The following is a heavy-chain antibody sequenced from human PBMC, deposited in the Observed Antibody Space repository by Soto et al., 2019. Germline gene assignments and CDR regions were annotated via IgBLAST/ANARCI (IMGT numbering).Heavy chain of an antibody. D-gene: IGHD1-1*01. J-gene: IGHJ4*02. CDR1: GGSISSGGYY. CDR3: ARGQMERLTHFAY. CDR2: IYYSGST. V-gene: IGHV4-31*03. Sequence: SETLSLTCTVSGGSISSGGYYWSWIRQHPGNGLEWIGYIYYSGSTYYNPSLKSRVTISVDTSKNQFSLKLSSVTAADTAVYYCARGQMERLTHFAYWGQGTLVTVSS.